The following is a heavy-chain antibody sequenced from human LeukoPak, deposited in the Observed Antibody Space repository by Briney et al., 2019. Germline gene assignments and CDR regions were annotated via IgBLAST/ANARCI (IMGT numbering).Heavy chain of an antibody. V-gene: IGHV3-23*01. CDR1: VFTFSRHG. D-gene: IGHD5-24*01. CDR2: ISPGCDIT. CDR3: AKDDGWLQFNS. Sequence: GGSLRLSCVASVFTFSRHGLNCVRHAPGKGLEGVSGISPGCDITYYADSVKGRFTISRDNSKNTVYLQMNSLRAEDTAVYYCAKDDGWLQFNSWGQGTLVTVSS. J-gene: IGHJ4*02.